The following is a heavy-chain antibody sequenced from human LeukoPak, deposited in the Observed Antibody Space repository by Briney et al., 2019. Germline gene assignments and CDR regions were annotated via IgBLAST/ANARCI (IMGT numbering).Heavy chain of an antibody. CDR1: GFTVSSNY. D-gene: IGHD3-16*01. CDR3: ARERGRWGFDY. V-gene: IGHV3-66*02. Sequence: GGSLRLSCAASGFTVSSNYMSWVRQAPGKGLEWVSVICSGGSTYYADSVKGRFTISRDNSKNTLYLQMNSLRAEDTAVYYCARERGRWGFDYWGQGTLVTVSS. CDR2: ICSGGST. J-gene: IGHJ4*02.